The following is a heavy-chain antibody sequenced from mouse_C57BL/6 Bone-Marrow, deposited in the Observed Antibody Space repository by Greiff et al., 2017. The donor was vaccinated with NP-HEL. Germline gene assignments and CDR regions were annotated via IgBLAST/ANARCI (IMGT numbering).Heavy chain of an antibody. CDR2: IDPSDSYT. V-gene: IGHV1-69*01. Sequence: QVQLKQPGAELVMPGASVKLSCKASGYTFTSYWMHWVKQRPGQGLEWIGEIDPSDSYTNYNQKFKGKSTLTVDKSSSTAYMQLSSLTSEDSAVYYCAREGGTGTAQASWFAYWGQGTLVTVSA. D-gene: IGHD3-2*02. CDR3: AREGGTGTAQASWFAY. CDR1: GYTFTSYW. J-gene: IGHJ3*01.